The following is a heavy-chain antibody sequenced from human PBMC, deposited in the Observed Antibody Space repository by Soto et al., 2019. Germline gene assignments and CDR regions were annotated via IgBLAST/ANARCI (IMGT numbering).Heavy chain of an antibody. J-gene: IGHJ6*02. CDR1: GGSFSGYY. Sequence: QVQLQQWGAGLLKPSETLSLTCAVHGGSFSGYYWSWIRQPPGKGLEWIGEINHSGSTNYNPSLKSRVTISVDTSKNQFSLKLSSVTAADTAVYYCARNYYYYGMDVWGQGTTVTVSS. V-gene: IGHV4-34*01. CDR3: ARNYYYYGMDV. CDR2: INHSGST.